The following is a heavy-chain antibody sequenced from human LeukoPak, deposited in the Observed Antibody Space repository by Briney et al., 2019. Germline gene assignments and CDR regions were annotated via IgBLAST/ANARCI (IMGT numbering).Heavy chain of an antibody. J-gene: IGHJ4*02. Sequence: SETLSLTCTVSGGSISSYYWSWIRQPPGKGLEWIGEITYDGSTNYNPSLKSRVTISVDTSKIQFSLNLSSVTAADTAIYYCARGLASGYPPIPFDYWGQGTQVTVSS. CDR1: GGSISSYY. V-gene: IGHV4-34*01. CDR3: ARGLASGYPPIPFDY. CDR2: ITYDGST. D-gene: IGHD3-3*01.